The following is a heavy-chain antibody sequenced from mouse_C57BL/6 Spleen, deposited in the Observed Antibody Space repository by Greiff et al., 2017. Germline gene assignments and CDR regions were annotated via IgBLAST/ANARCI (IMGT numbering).Heavy chain of an antibody. CDR3: ARSGIYYYGSYWYFDV. CDR1: GFSLSTSSMG. D-gene: IGHD1-1*01. CDR2: IYWDDDK. Sequence: QVTLKVSGPGILQSSQTLSLTCSFSGFSLSTSSMGVSWIRQPSGKGLEWLAHIYWDDDKRYNPSLKSRLTISKDTSRNQVFLKSTSVDTADTATYYCARSGIYYYGSYWYFDVWGTGTTVTVSS. J-gene: IGHJ1*03. V-gene: IGHV8-12*01.